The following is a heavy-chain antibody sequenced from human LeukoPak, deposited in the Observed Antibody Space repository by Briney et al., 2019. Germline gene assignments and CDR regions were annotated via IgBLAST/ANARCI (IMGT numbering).Heavy chain of an antibody. CDR1: GYTLTELS. V-gene: IGHV1-24*01. Sequence: GASVKVSCNVSGYTLTELSMHWVRQAPGKGLEWMGGFDPEDGETIYAQKFQGRVTMTEDTSTDTAYMELSSLRSEDTAVYYCATVGSGSYARGDYYMDVWGKGTTVTVSS. CDR3: ATVGSGSYARGDYYMDV. J-gene: IGHJ6*03. D-gene: IGHD1-26*01. CDR2: FDPEDGET.